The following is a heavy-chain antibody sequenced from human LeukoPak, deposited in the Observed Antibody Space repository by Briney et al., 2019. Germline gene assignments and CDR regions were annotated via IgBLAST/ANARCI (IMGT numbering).Heavy chain of an antibody. V-gene: IGHV1-18*01. CDR2: VSAYNGNT. Sequence: ASVKVSCKASGYTFISYGISWVRQAPGQGLEWMGWVSAYNGNTNYAQKLQGRVTMTTDTSTSTAYMELRSLRSDDTAVYYCARETTTSDAFDIWGQGTMVTVSS. CDR3: ARETTTSDAFDI. D-gene: IGHD1-1*01. CDR1: GYTFISYG. J-gene: IGHJ3*02.